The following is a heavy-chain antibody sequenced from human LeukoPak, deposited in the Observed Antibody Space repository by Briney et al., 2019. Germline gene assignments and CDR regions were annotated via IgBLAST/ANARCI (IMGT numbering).Heavy chain of an antibody. CDR3: ARSGTTPYYYYMDV. V-gene: IGHV3-74*01. J-gene: IGHJ6*03. Sequence: PGGSLRLSCAASGFTFSSYWMHWVRQAPGNGLVWVSRINSDGSSTTCADSVKGRFTISRDNAKNTLYLQMNSLRAEDTAVYYCARSGTTPYYYYMDVWGKGTTVTVSS. D-gene: IGHD1-7*01. CDR2: INSDGSST. CDR1: GFTFSSYW.